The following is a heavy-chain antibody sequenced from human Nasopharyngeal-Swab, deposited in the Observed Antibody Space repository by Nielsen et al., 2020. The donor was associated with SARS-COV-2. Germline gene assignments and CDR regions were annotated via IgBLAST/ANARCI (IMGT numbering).Heavy chain of an antibody. D-gene: IGHD3-3*01. Sequence: GESLKISCAASGFTFSTYTMNWVRQAPGEGLEWVSYISSSSSTIYYADSVKGRFTISRDNAKNSLYLQMNSLRDEDTAVYYCARGSGITIFGVVHQNYYGMDVWGQGTTVTVSS. CDR3: ARGSGITIFGVVHQNYYGMDV. CDR1: GFTFSTYT. V-gene: IGHV3-48*02. J-gene: IGHJ6*02. CDR2: ISSSSSTI.